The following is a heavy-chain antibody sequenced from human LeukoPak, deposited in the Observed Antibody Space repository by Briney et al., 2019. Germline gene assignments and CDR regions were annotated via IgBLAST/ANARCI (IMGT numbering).Heavy chain of an antibody. CDR1: GFTFSSYA. Sequence: GGSLRLSCAASGFTFSSYAMSWVRQAPGKGLEWVSAISGSGGSTYYADSVKGRFTISRDNAKNSLYLQMNSLRAEDTAVYYCARDLYSSGCNYWGQGTLVTVSS. V-gene: IGHV3-23*01. CDR3: ARDLYSSGCNY. J-gene: IGHJ4*02. D-gene: IGHD6-19*01. CDR2: ISGSGGST.